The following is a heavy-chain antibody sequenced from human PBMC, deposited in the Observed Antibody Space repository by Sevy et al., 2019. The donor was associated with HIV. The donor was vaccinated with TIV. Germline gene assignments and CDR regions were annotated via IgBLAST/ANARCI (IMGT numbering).Heavy chain of an antibody. V-gene: IGHV4-61*02. CDR2: IYTSGST. J-gene: IGHJ4*02. CDR1: GGSISSGSYY. D-gene: IGHD3-10*01. Sequence: SETLSLTCTVSGGSISSGSYYWSWIRQPAGKGLEWIGRIYTSGSTNYNPSLKSRVTISVDTSKNQFSLKLSSVPAADTAVYYCARDFVVRGVILPTSWGQGTLVTVSS. CDR3: ARDFVVRGVILPTS.